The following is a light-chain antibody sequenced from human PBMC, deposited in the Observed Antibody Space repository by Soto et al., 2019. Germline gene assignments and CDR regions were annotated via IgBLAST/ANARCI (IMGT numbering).Light chain of an antibody. J-gene: IGLJ1*01. CDR2: DTS. Sequence: QAVVIQEPSLTVSPGGTVTLTCGSSTGAVTSGHYPYWFQQKPGQAPRTLISDTSNKHSWTPARFSGSLLGGKAALTLSGAQPEDEAEYYCLLSYRGARVFGTGTKLTVL. CDR3: LLSYRGARV. CDR1: TGAVTSGHY. V-gene: IGLV7-46*01.